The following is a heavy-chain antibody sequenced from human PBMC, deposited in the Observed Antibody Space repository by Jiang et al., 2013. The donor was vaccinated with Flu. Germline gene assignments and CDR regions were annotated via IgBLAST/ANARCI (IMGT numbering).Heavy chain of an antibody. Sequence: GAEVKKPGESLKISCKGSGYSFTSYWIGWVRQMPGKGLEWMGIIYPGDSDTRYSPSFQGQVTISADKSISTAYLQWSSLKASDTAMYYCARQRVAVAGTAYYYYGMDVWGQGTTVTVS. CDR3: ARQRVAVAGTAYYYYGMDV. CDR1: GYSFTSYW. CDR2: IYPGDSDT. V-gene: IGHV5-51*01. J-gene: IGHJ6*02. D-gene: IGHD6-19*01.